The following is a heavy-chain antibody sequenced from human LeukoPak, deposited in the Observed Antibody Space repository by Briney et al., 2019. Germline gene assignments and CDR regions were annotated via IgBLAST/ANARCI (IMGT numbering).Heavy chain of an antibody. V-gene: IGHV3-11*04. CDR1: GFTFSDYY. CDR2: ISSSGSTI. Sequence: PGGSLRLSCAASGFTFSDYYMSWIRQAPGKGLEWVSYISSSGSTIYYADSVKGRFTISRDNAKNSLYLQMNSLRAEDTAVYYCARVRWGEYYDSSGYSDYYYYMDVWGKGTTVTVSS. CDR3: ARVRWGEYYDSSGYSDYYYYMDV. J-gene: IGHJ6*03. D-gene: IGHD3-22*01.